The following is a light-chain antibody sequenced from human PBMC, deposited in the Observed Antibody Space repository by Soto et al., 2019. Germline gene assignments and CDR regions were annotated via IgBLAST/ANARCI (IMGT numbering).Light chain of an antibody. CDR3: QQYGSSPPYT. V-gene: IGKV3-20*01. Sequence: EIVLTQSPGTLSLSPGERATLSCRASQSVSSSYLAWYQQKPGQAPRLLIYGASSRATGIPDRLSGSGSGTDGTLTISRLEPEDFAVYYWQQYGSSPPYTFGQGTKLEIK. CDR2: GAS. CDR1: QSVSSSY. J-gene: IGKJ2*01.